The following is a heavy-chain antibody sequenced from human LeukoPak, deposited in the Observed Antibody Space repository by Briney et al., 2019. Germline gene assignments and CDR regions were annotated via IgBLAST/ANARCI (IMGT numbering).Heavy chain of an antibody. J-gene: IGHJ4*02. CDR3: ARDRSGDSSGLYCFDY. Sequence: SETLSLTCTVSGGSISSGGYYWSWIRQHPGKGLEWIGYIYYSGSTYYNPSLKSRVTISADTSKNQFSLKLSSVTAADTAVYYCARDRSGDSSGLYCFDYWGQGTLVTVSS. D-gene: IGHD6-19*01. CDR1: GGSISSGGYY. CDR2: IYYSGST. V-gene: IGHV4-31*03.